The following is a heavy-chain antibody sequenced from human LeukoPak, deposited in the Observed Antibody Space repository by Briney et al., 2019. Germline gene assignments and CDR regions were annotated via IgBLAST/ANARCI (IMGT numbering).Heavy chain of an antibody. V-gene: IGHV1-2*02. CDR2: INPNTGGT. J-gene: IGHJ5*02. D-gene: IGHD3-10*01. CDR1: GYTFTGYY. Sequence: ASVKVSCKASGYTFTGYYMHWVRQAPGQGLEWMGYINPNTGGTNYAQKFQGRVTMTRNTSISTAYMELSSLRSEDTAVYYCARGQFNAWFGEKGPQKANWFDPWGQGTLVTVSS. CDR3: ARGQFNAWFGEKGPQKANWFDP.